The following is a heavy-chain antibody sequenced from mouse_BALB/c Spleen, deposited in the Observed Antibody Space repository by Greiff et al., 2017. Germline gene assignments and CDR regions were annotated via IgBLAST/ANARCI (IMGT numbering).Heavy chain of an antibody. CDR2: IDPANGNT. D-gene: IGHD1-2*01. J-gene: IGHJ4*01. CDR3: ARENLYYGYPYYYAMAY. Sequence: VQLKEPGAELVKPGASVKLSCTASGFNIKDTYMHWVKQRPEQGLEWIGRIDPANGNTKYDPKFQGKATITADTSSNTAYLQLSSLTSEDTAVYYCARENLYYGYPYYYAMAYWGQGTSVTVSS. V-gene: IGHV14-3*02. CDR1: GFNIKDTY.